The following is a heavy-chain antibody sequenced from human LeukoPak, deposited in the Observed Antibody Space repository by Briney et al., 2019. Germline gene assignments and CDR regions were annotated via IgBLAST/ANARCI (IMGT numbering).Heavy chain of an antibody. Sequence: GRSLRLSCAASGFTFDDYAMHWVRQAPGKGLELVSGSSCNSGSISEADSFKGRITNSKDNAKIYLYLQMNSLRAEDTALYYCALSLYSSSWYGGFDYWGQGTLVTVSS. CDR2: SSCNSGSI. CDR1: GFTFDDYA. J-gene: IGHJ4*02. V-gene: IGHV3-9*01. D-gene: IGHD6-13*01. CDR3: ALSLYSSSWYGGFDY.